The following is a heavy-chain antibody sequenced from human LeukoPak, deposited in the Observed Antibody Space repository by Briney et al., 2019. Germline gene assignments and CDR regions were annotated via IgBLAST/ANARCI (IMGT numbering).Heavy chain of an antibody. CDR1: GGSFSGYY. V-gene: IGHV4-34*01. J-gene: IGHJ4*02. CDR2: INHSGST. D-gene: IGHD3-22*01. Sequence: SETLPLTCAVYGGSFSGYYWGWIRQPPGKGLEWIGGINHSGSTNYNPSLKSRVTISVDTSKNQFSLKLSSVTAADTAVYYCARGRNYYDSSGYSDYWGQGTLVTVSS. CDR3: ARGRNYYDSSGYSDY.